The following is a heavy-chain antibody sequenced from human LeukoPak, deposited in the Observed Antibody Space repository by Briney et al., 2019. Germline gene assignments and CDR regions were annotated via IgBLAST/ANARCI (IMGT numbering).Heavy chain of an antibody. J-gene: IGHJ4*02. V-gene: IGHV4-38-2*01. CDR2: IYHSGST. Sequence: SATLSLTCAVSGYSISSGYYWGWIRQPPGKGLEWIGSIYHSGSTYYSPSLKSRVTISVDTSKNQFSLKLSSVTAADTAVYYCAREVYCGDDCYSHYFYYWAQGTLVTVSS. CDR1: GYSISSGYY. D-gene: IGHD2-21*01. CDR3: AREVYCGDDCYSHYFYY.